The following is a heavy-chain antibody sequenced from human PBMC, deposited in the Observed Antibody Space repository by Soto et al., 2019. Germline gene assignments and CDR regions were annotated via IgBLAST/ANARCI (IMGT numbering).Heavy chain of an antibody. CDR2: SYHSGST. Sequence: QLQLQESGSGLVKPSQTLSLTCAVSGGSISSGGYSWSWIRQPPGKGLEWIGYSYHSGSTYYNPYLKRRVTLSVDRSKDQFSLQLSSVTAADTAVYYCASGGGLPRYYWGQGTLVTVSS. CDR1: GGSISSGGYS. J-gene: IGHJ4*02. V-gene: IGHV4-30-2*01. D-gene: IGHD3-16*01. CDR3: ASGGGLPRYY.